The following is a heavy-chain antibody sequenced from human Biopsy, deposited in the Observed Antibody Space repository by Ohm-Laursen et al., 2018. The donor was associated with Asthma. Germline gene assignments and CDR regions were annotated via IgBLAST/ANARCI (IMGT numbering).Heavy chain of an antibody. CDR1: GGTFSNLA. Sequence: GPSAKVSCKAPGGTFSNLAITWVRQAPGQRLEWLGGIMTVFGTTNYAKTLQGRVTITADESTSTAYMEVTSLRSEDPAIYYCARCQVGYSSGWSLLLKKIYYSGMDVWGQGTAVTVSS. CDR2: IMTVFGTT. J-gene: IGHJ6*02. CDR3: ARCQVGYSSGWSLLLKKIYYSGMDV. D-gene: IGHD6-19*01. V-gene: IGHV1-69*01.